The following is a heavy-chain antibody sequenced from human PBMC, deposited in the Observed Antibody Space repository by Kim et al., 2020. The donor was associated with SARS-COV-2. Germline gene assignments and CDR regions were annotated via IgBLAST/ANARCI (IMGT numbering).Heavy chain of an antibody. D-gene: IGHD6-13*01. J-gene: IGHJ4*02. CDR3: AKKWGSWTGVFGFDY. Sequence: DSVKGRFTISRDNSKNTLYLQMNSLRAEDTAVYYCAKKWGSWTGVFGFDYWGQGTLVTVSS. V-gene: IGHV3-23*01.